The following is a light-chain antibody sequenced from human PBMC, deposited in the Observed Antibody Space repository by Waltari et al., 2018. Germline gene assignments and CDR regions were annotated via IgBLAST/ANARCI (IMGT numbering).Light chain of an antibody. V-gene: IGKV4-1*01. CDR1: QRVLYCSNNKNY. CDR3: QQYYSTPRT. J-gene: IGKJ5*01. Sequence: DIVMTQSPDSLAVSLGERATINCKSSQRVLYCSNNKNYLAWYQQKPGQPPKLLIYWASTRESGVPDRFSGSGSGTDFTLTISSLQAEDVAVYYCQQYYSTPRTFGQGTRLEIK. CDR2: WAS.